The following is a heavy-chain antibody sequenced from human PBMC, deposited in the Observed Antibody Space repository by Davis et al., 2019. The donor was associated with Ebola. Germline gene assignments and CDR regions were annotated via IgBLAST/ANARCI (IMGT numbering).Heavy chain of an antibody. CDR3: ARGIVVVPTAALPAYYYYMDV. CDR2: ISGSGGSGGST. V-gene: IGHV3-23*01. J-gene: IGHJ6*03. Sequence: GGSLRLSCAASGFTFSSYAMSWVRQAPGKGLEWVSAISGSGGSGGSTYYADSVKGRFTISRDNSKNTLYLQINSLRPEDTAIYYCARGIVVVPTAALPAYYYYMDVWGKGTTVTVSS. CDR1: GFTFSSYA. D-gene: IGHD2-2*01.